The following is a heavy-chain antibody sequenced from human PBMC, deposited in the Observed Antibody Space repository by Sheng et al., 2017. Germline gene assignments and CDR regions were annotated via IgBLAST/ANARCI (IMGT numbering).Heavy chain of an antibody. J-gene: IGHJ5*02. CDR2: INHSGST. Sequence: QVQLQQWGAGLLKPSETLSLTCAVYGGSFSGYYWSWIRQPPGKGLEWIGEINHSGSTNYNPSLKSRVTISVDTSKNQFSLKLRSVTAADTAVYYCAIENEPYSSYWFDPWGQGTLVTVSS. D-gene: IGHD6-6*01. V-gene: IGHV4-34*01. CDR1: GGSFSGYY. CDR3: AIENEPYSSYWFDP.